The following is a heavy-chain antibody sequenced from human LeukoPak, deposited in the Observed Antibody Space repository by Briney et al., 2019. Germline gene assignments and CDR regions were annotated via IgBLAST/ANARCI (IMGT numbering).Heavy chain of an antibody. V-gene: IGHV3-23*01. D-gene: IGHD3-22*01. CDR3: AKFDSSGYPRARLGY. J-gene: IGHJ4*02. Sequence: GGSLRLSCAASVFTFSGYAMSWVRQAAGKGLEWVSAISGSGGSTSYADSVKGRFTISRDNSKNTLYLQMNSLRAEDTAVYYCAKFDSSGYPRARLGYWGQRTLVTVSS. CDR1: VFTFSGYA. CDR2: ISGSGGST.